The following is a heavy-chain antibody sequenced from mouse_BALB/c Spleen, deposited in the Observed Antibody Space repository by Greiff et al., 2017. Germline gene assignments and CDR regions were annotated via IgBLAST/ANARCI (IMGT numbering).Heavy chain of an antibody. CDR2: ISDGGSYT. D-gene: IGHD1-2*01. CDR3: ARSYYGYEKYYAMDD. J-gene: IGHJ4*01. V-gene: IGHV5-4*02. Sequence: EVKLVESGGGLVKPGGSLKLSCAASGFTFSDYYMYWVRQTPEKRLEWVATISDGGSYTYYPDSVKGRFTISRDNAKNNLYLQMSSLKSEDTAMYYCARSYYGYEKYYAMDDWGQGTSVTVSS. CDR1: GFTFSDYY.